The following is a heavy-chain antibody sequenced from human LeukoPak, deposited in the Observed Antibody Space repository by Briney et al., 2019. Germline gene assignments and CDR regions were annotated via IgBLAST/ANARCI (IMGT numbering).Heavy chain of an antibody. CDR1: GFIFSTYG. CDR3: AKGLSGGGQRGYFDY. D-gene: IGHD4-23*01. CDR2: ISNDGSNK. Sequence: PGGSLRLSCAASGFIFSTYGIHWVRQAPGKGLEWVAVISNDGSNKYYADSVKGRFTISRDNSKNTLYLQMNSLRAEDTAVYYCAKGLSGGGQRGYFDYWGQGTLVTVSS. J-gene: IGHJ4*02. V-gene: IGHV3-30*18.